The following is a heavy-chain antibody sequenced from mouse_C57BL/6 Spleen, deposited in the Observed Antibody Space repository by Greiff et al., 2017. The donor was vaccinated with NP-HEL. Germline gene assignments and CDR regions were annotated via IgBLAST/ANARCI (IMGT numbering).Heavy chain of an antibody. D-gene: IGHD1-1*01. Sequence: EVKVVESGGGLVQPGGSLSLSCAASGFTFTDYYMSWVRQPPGKALEWLGFIRNKANGYTTEYIASVKGRFTISRDNSQSILYLQMNALRAEDSATYYCASSITTVGFDYWGQGTTLTVSS. CDR2: IRNKANGYTT. CDR3: ASSITTVGFDY. J-gene: IGHJ2*01. CDR1: GFTFTDYY. V-gene: IGHV7-3*01.